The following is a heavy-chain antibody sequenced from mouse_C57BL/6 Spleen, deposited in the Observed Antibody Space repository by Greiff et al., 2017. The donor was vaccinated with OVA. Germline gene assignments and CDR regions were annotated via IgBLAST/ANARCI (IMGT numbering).Heavy chain of an antibody. Sequence: QVQLQQSGAELVRPGASVKLSCKASGYTFTDYYINWVKQRPGQGLEWIARIYPGSGNTYYNEKFKGKATLTAEKSSSTAYMQLSSLTSEDSAVYFCARVGYGGVAMDYWGQGTSVTVSS. V-gene: IGHV1-76*01. CDR1: GYTFTDYY. J-gene: IGHJ4*01. CDR2: IYPGSGNT. D-gene: IGHD2-14*01. CDR3: ARVGYGGVAMDY.